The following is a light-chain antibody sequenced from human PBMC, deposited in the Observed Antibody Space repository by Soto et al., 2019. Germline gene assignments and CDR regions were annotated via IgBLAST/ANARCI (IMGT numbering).Light chain of an antibody. J-gene: IGLJ2*01. CDR3: AGWDKSLSGGV. CDR1: SSNIGSDY. CDR2: ENN. Sequence: QSVLTQPPSVSAAPGQSVTISCSGSSSNIGSDYVSWYQQLPGTAPKLLIYENNKRPSGIPDRFSGSKSGTSATLGITGLQTGDEADYYCAGWDKSLSGGVFGGSTKLTV. V-gene: IGLV1-51*02.